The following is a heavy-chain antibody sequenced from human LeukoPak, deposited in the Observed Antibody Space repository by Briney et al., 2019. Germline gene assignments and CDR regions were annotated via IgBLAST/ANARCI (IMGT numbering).Heavy chain of an antibody. CDR2: IYYSGST. V-gene: IGHV4-59*01. D-gene: IGHD5-18*01. CDR1: GGSISSYY. J-gene: IGHJ4*02. CDR3: ARGKLSYFDY. Sequence: TLSLTCTVSGGSISSYYWSWIRQPPGKGLEWIGYIYYSGSTNYNPSLKSRVTISVDTSKNQFSLKLSSVTAADTAVYYCARGKLSYFDYWGQGTLVTVSS.